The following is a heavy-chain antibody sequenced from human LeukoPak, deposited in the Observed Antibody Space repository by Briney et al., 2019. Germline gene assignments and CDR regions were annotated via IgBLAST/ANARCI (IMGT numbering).Heavy chain of an antibody. CDR1: GGSISSYY. CDR2: IYYSGST. Sequence: SETLSLTCTVSGGSISSYYWSWIRQPPGKGLEWIGYIYYSGSTNYNPSLKSRLTISVDTSNNQFSLKLSSVTAADTAVYYCARRRDPDDYGDSGSWAFDIWGQGTMVTVSS. D-gene: IGHD4-17*01. J-gene: IGHJ3*02. CDR3: ARRRDPDDYGDSGSWAFDI. V-gene: IGHV4-59*08.